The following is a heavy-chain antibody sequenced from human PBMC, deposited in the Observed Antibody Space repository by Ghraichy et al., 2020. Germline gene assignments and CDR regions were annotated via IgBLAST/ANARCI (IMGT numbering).Heavy chain of an antibody. CDR2: ISGSGGST. D-gene: IGHD3-3*01. Sequence: GGSLRLSCAASGFTFSSYAMSWVRQAPGKGLEWVSAISGSGGSTYYADSVKGRFTISRDNSKNTLYLQMNSLRAEDTAVYYCAKARGVFGVVIISTDWYFDLWGRGTLVTVSS. V-gene: IGHV3-23*01. J-gene: IGHJ2*01. CDR3: AKARGVFGVVIISTDWYFDL. CDR1: GFTFSSYA.